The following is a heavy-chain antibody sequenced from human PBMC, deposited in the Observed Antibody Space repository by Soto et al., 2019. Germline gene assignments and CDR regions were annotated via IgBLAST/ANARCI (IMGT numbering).Heavy chain of an antibody. CDR3: ANLAVAGWSHYYGMDV. CDR1: GLTFSTYA. J-gene: IGHJ6*02. V-gene: IGHV3-23*01. Sequence: VHLLESWGGLVQTGGSLRLSCAPSGLTFSTYAMSWVRHAPGNGLDWVSSISGSGGSTYYADSEKGRFTISRDNSKNTLYLQLNGLRAEDTAVYYCANLAVAGWSHYYGMDVWGQGTTVTVSS. CDR2: ISGSGGST. D-gene: IGHD6-19*01.